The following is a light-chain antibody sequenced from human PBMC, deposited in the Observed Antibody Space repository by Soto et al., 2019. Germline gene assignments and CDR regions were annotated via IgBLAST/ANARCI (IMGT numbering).Light chain of an antibody. CDR1: SSDVGGYNY. Sequence: QSVLTQPPSASGSPGQSVTISCTGTSSDVGGYNYVSWYQQLPGKAPKFLIFEVSRRPSGVPDRFSGSKSGNTASLTVSGLQADDEADYYCSSYAGSNNPVIFGGGTKVTVL. J-gene: IGLJ2*01. V-gene: IGLV2-8*01. CDR2: EVS. CDR3: SSYAGSNNPVI.